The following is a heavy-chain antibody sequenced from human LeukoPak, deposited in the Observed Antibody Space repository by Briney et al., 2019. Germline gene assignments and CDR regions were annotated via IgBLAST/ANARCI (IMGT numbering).Heavy chain of an antibody. CDR2: ISYDGSNK. CDR1: GFTFSSYA. CDR3: ARRKYQLPPYHYGMDV. J-gene: IGHJ6*02. V-gene: IGHV3-30-3*01. D-gene: IGHD2-2*01. Sequence: GSLRLSCAASGFTFSSYAMHWVRQAPGKGLEWVAVISYDGSNKYYADSVKGRFTISRDNSKNTLYLQMNSLRAEDTAVYYCARRKYQLPPYHYGMDVWGQGTTVTVSS.